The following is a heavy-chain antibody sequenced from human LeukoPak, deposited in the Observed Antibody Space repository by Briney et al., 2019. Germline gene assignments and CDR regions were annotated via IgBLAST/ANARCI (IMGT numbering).Heavy chain of an antibody. V-gene: IGHV6-1*01. Sequence: SQTLSLTCAISGDSVSNKYAAWNWIRQSPSRGLEWLGRTYYRSKWSNDYAVSVKSRITINPDTSKNQFSLQLRSVTPDDTAVYYCARQSLGYVDYWGQGSRVTVSS. D-gene: IGHD2-15*01. CDR2: TYYRSKWSN. J-gene: IGHJ4*02. CDR3: ARQSLGYVDY. CDR1: GDSVSNKYAA.